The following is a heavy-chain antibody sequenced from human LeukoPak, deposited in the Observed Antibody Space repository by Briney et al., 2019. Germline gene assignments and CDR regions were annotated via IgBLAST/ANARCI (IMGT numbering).Heavy chain of an antibody. CDR3: ARDLRHSGVHAYRDHA. CDR2: INHSGST. V-gene: IGHV4-34*01. Sequence: SETLSLTCAVYGGSFIGYYWSWSRQPPGKGLEWIGEINHSGSTNYNPSLTSRVTIPVDTSKNQFSLKLSSVTAADTAVYYCARDLRHSGVHAYRDHAWGQGTLVTVSS. CDR1: GGSFIGYY. J-gene: IGHJ5*02. D-gene: IGHD4-17*01.